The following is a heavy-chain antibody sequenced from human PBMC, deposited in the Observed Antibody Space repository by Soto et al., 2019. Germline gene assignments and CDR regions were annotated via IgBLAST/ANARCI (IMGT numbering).Heavy chain of an antibody. Sequence: SETLSLTCTVSGGSISSSSYYWGWIRQPPGKGLEWIGSIYYSGSTYYNPSLKSRVTISVDTSKNQFSLKLSSVTAADTAVYYCARQQEAGSYLVNWFDPWGHGTLVTVSS. J-gene: IGHJ5*02. CDR2: IYYSGST. V-gene: IGHV4-39*01. CDR1: GGSISSSSYY. CDR3: ARQQEAGSYLVNWFDP. D-gene: IGHD1-26*01.